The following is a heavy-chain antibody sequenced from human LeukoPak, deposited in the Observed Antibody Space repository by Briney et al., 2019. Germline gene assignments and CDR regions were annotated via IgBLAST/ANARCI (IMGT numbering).Heavy chain of an antibody. V-gene: IGHV4-4*02. CDR3: ARGRGPALNYYYYMDV. J-gene: IGHJ6*03. D-gene: IGHD2-2*01. CDR1: GGSISSSNW. CDR2: IYHSGST. Sequence: SSETLSLTCAVSGGSISSSNWWSWVRQPPGKGLEWIGEIYHSGSTNYNPSLKSRVTISVDKSKNQFSLKLSSVTAADTAVYYCARGRGPALNYYYYMDVWGKGTTVTVSS.